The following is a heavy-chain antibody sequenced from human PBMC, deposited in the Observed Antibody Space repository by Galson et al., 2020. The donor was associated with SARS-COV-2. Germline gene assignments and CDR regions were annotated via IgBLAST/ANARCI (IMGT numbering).Heavy chain of an antibody. D-gene: IGHD6-19*01. V-gene: IGHV3-23*01. CDR3: AKGISGFYQEGHDDY. CDR2: LSDNGGTT. Sequence: GGSLRLSCAASGFTFNNYAMGWVRQGPGKGLEWVSALSDNGGTTYYRDSVKGRFTVSRDNSENMMYLQMHGLTAEDTALYYCAKGISGFYQEGHDDYWGQGTLVTVSS. J-gene: IGHJ4*02. CDR1: GFTFNNYA.